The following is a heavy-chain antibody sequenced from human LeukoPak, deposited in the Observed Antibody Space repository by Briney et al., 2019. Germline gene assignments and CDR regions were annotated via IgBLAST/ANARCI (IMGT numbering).Heavy chain of an antibody. J-gene: IGHJ4*02. V-gene: IGHV3-11*04. CDR2: ISSSGSTI. CDR1: GFTFSDYY. Sequence: PGGSLRLSCAASGFTFSDYYMSWIRQAPGKGLEWVSYISSSGSTIYYADSVKGRFTISRDNAKNSLFLQMNSLRAEDTAVYYCARVPNYYDSSGYVDYWGQGTLVTVSS. CDR3: ARVPNYYDSSGYVDY. D-gene: IGHD3-22*01.